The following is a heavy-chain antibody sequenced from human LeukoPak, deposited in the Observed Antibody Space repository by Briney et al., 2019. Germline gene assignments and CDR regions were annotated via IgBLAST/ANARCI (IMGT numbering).Heavy chain of an antibody. V-gene: IGHV1-18*01. CDR2: ISAYNGNT. Sequence: GASVTVSFKASGYTFTSYGISWVRQAPGQGLEWMGWISAYNGNTNYAQKLQGRVTMTTDTSTSTAYMELRSLRSDDTAVYYCARRPYSSGWYGWFDPWGQGTLVTVSS. D-gene: IGHD6-19*01. CDR1: GYTFTSYG. CDR3: ARRPYSSGWYGWFDP. J-gene: IGHJ5*02.